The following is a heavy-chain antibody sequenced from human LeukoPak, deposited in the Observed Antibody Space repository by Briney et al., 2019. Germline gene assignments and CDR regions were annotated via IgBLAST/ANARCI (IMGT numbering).Heavy chain of an antibody. CDR2: IYSGGST. Sequence: GGSLRLSCAASGFTVSSNYMSWVRQAPGKGLEWVSVIYSGGSTYYADSVKGRFTISRDNSKNTLYLQMNSLRAEDTAVYYCASGIIAVAGTGAHDYWGQGTLVTVSS. J-gene: IGHJ4*02. V-gene: IGHV3-53*01. D-gene: IGHD6-19*01. CDR3: ASGIIAVAGTGAHDY. CDR1: GFTVSSNY.